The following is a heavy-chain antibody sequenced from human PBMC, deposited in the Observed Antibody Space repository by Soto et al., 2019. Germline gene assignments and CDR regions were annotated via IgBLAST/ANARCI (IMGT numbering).Heavy chain of an antibody. J-gene: IGHJ4*02. CDR1: GGTFSSYA. D-gene: IGHD2-15*01. CDR3: ASRSTPYCSGGSCYTRY. V-gene: IGHV1-69*01. CDR2: IIPIFGTA. Sequence: QVQLVQSGAEVKKPGSSVKVSCKASGGTFSSYAISWVRQAPGQGLEWMGGIIPIFGTANYAQKFQGRVTITSDESTSTADMELSSLRSEDTAVYYCASRSTPYCSGGSCYTRYWGQGNMVTVSS.